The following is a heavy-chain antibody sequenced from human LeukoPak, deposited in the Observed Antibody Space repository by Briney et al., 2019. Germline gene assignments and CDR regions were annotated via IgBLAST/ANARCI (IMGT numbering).Heavy chain of an antibody. J-gene: IGHJ4*02. Sequence: PGRSLRLSCAASGFTFRNYAMPWVRQAPGKGLEWVAVISYDGSNKDYADSVKGRFTISRDNSKNTLFLQMNSLRAEDTAVYYCAREVRDIVGGPGAIAPYFDYWGQGTLVTVSS. CDR2: ISYDGSNK. V-gene: IGHV3-30*04. D-gene: IGHD2-2*01. CDR1: GFTFRNYA. CDR3: AREVRDIVGGPGAIAPYFDY.